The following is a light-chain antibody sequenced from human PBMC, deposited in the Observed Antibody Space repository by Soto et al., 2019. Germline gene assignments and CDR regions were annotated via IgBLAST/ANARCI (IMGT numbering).Light chain of an antibody. CDR3: KQYGSSPIT. Sequence: EIVMTQSPATLSVSPGERATLSCRASQSVGSDLAWYQQKPGQAPRLVIYDASNRATGIPARFSGSGSGTDFTLTISRLAPEDFAVYYCKQYGSSPITFGQGTRREIK. CDR1: QSVGSD. J-gene: IGKJ5*01. V-gene: IGKV3-20*01. CDR2: DAS.